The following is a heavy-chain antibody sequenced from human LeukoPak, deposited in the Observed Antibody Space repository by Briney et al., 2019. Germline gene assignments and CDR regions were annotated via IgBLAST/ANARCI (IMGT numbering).Heavy chain of an antibody. CDR2: MNPNSGNT. CDR1: GYTFTSYV. V-gene: IGHV1-8*01. J-gene: IGHJ6*02. D-gene: IGHD6-13*01. Sequence: ASVKVSCKASGYTFTSYVINWVRQATGQGLEWMGWMNPNSGNTGYAQKFQGRVTMTRNTSISTAYMELSSLRSEDTAVYYCARDLIAAAGLYYYYYGMDVWGQGTTVTVSS. CDR3: ARDLIAAAGLYYYYYGMDV.